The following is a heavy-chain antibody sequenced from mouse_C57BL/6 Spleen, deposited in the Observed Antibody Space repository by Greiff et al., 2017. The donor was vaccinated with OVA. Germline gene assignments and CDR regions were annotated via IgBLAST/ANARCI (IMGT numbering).Heavy chain of an antibody. CDR2: IDPSDSYT. J-gene: IGHJ2*01. CDR1: GYTFTSYW. CDR3: ARKAYYYGRSYYFDY. Sequence: VQLQQPGAELVKPGASVKLSCKASGYTFTSYWMQWVKQRPGQGLEWIGEIDPSDSYTNYNQKFKGKATLTVDTSSSTAYMQLSSLTSEDSAVYYCARKAYYYGRSYYFDYWGQGTTLTVSS. V-gene: IGHV1-50*01. D-gene: IGHD1-1*01.